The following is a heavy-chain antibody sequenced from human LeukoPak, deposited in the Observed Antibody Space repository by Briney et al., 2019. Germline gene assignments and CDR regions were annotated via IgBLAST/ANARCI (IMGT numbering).Heavy chain of an antibody. J-gene: IGHJ6*02. CDR2: ISWNSGSI. Sequence: GGSLRLSCAASGFTFDDYAMHWVRQAPGKGLEWVSGISWNSGSIGYADSVKGRFTISRDNAKNSLYLQMNSLRAEDTALYYCAKDIGSGWYYYYGMDVWGQGTTVTVSS. D-gene: IGHD6-19*01. CDR1: GFTFDDYA. CDR3: AKDIGSGWYYYYGMDV. V-gene: IGHV3-9*01.